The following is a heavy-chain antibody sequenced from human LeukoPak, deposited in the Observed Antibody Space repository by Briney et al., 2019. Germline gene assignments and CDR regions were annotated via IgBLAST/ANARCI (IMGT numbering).Heavy chain of an antibody. CDR1: GGSISSHY. D-gene: IGHD3-22*01. CDR2: IYYSGST. CDR3: ASYASSGLVAFDI. J-gene: IGHJ3*02. Sequence: SETLSLTCTVSGGSISSHYWSWIRQPPGKGLEWIGYIYYSGSTNYNPSLKSRVTISVDTSKNQFSLKLSSVTAADTAVYYCASYASSGLVAFDIWGQGTMVTVSS. V-gene: IGHV4-59*11.